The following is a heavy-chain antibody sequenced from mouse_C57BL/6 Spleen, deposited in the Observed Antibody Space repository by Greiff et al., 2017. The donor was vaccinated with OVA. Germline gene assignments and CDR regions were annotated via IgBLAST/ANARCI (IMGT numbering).Heavy chain of an antibody. Sequence: EVQLMESGGGLVQPGGSLSLSCAASGFTFTDYYMSWVRQPPGKALEWLGFIRNKANGYTTEYSASVKGRFTISRDNSQSILYLQMNALRAEDSATYYCARSVYDGYYVWYFDVWGTGTTVTVSS. J-gene: IGHJ1*03. CDR2: IRNKANGYTT. D-gene: IGHD2-3*01. V-gene: IGHV7-3*01. CDR1: GFTFTDYY. CDR3: ARSVYDGYYVWYFDV.